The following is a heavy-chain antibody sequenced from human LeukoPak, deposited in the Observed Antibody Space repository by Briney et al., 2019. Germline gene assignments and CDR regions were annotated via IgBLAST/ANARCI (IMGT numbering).Heavy chain of an antibody. CDR2: IYSGGST. CDR1: GFTVSSNY. Sequence: GGSLRLSCAASGFTVSSNYMSWVRQAPGKGLEWVSVIYSGGSTYYADSVKGRFTISRENSKHTLYLQMNSLRAEDTDVYYCARGSRAAAAPFDYWGQGTLVTVSS. V-gene: IGHV3-53*01. J-gene: IGHJ4*02. D-gene: IGHD6-13*01. CDR3: ARGSRAAAAPFDY.